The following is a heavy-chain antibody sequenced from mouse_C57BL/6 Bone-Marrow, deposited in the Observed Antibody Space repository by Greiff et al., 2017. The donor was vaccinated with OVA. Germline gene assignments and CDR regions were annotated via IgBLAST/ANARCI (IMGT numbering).Heavy chain of an antibody. CDR2: IDPYSGGI. J-gene: IGHJ4*01. CDR1: GYTFTSYS. Sequence: QVQLQQPGAELVKPGASVKLSCKASGYTFTSYSMHWVKQRPGRGLEWIGRIDPYSGGIKYNEKFKSKATLTVDKPSSTAYMQRSSLTSEDSAVYYCARALFYDYYAMDYWGQGTSVTVSS. CDR3: ARALFYDYYAMDY. D-gene: IGHD1-1*01. V-gene: IGHV1-72*01.